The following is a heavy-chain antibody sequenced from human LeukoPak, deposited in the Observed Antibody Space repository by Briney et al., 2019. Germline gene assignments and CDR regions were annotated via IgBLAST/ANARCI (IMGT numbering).Heavy chain of an antibody. CDR1: GGSISSYY. CDR3: ARLAHCDGDCYSINL. CDR2: VYYSGST. V-gene: IGHV4-59*08. J-gene: IGHJ1*01. Sequence: SETLSLTCTVSGGSISSYYWSWFRQPPGKGLEWVGYVYYSGSTNYNPSLKSRVTISVDTSKNQFSLRLSSVTAADTAMYYCARLAHCDGDCYSINLGGRGTVVSVSS. D-gene: IGHD2-21*02.